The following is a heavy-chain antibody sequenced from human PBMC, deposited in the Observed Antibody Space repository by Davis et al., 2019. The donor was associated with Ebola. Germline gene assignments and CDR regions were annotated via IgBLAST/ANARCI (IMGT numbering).Heavy chain of an antibody. CDR3: ARRLKLGYCSGGNCYESTVEVDY. D-gene: IGHD2-15*01. CDR2: INHSGST. V-gene: IGHV4-34*01. CDR1: GGSLSGYY. J-gene: IGHJ4*02. Sequence: SETLSLTCAVYGGSLSGYYWTWIRQPPGKGLEWIGEINHSGSTNYNPSLKSRVTLSVDTSKNQFSLKLSSVTVADTAVYYCARRLKLGYCSGGNCYESTVEVDYRGQGTLVTVSS.